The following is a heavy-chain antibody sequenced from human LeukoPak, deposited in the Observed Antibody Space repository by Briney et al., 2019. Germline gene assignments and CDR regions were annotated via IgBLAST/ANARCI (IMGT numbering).Heavy chain of an antibody. D-gene: IGHD6-13*01. CDR2: ISYDGSNK. CDR1: GFTFSSYG. V-gene: IGHV3-30*18. CDR3: AKDLGPGSSWAYYGMDV. J-gene: IGHJ6*02. Sequence: GGSLRLSCAASGFTFSSYGMHWVRQAPGKGLEWVAVISYDGSNKYYADSVKGRFTISRDNSKNTLYLQMTSLRAEDTALYYCAKDLGPGSSWAYYGMDVWGQGTTVTVSS.